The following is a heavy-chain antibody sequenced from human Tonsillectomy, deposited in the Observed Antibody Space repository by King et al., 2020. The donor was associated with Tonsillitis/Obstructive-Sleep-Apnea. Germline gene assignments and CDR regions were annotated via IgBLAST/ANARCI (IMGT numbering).Heavy chain of an antibody. CDR3: ARDLGFDY. V-gene: IGHV3-7*03. Sequence: VQLVESGGGLVQPGGSQRLSCAASGFTFSSNWMSWVRQAPGKGLEWVASIKEDGSEKYYVDSVKGRFTISRDNAKNSLYLQMNSLRAEDTAVYYCARDLGFDYWGQGTLVTVSS. J-gene: IGHJ4*02. CDR2: IKEDGSEK. CDR1: GFTFSSNW.